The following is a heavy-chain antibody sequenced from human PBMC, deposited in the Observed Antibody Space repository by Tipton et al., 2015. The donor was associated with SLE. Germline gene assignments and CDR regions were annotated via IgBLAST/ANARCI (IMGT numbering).Heavy chain of an antibody. D-gene: IGHD7-27*01. J-gene: IGHJ2*01. CDR1: GFTFSSYE. CDR2: ISSSGSTI. Sequence: GSLRLSCAASGFTFSSYEMNWVRQAPGKGLEWVSYISSSGSTIYYADSVKGRFTISRDNAKNSLYLQMNSLRAEDTAVYYCAELGMGWYFDLWGRGTLVTVSS. CDR3: AELGMGWYFDL. V-gene: IGHV3-48*03.